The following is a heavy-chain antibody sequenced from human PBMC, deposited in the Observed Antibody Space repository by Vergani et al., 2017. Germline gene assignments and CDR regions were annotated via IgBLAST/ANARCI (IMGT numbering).Heavy chain of an antibody. D-gene: IGHD3-10*01. CDR2: ISSSSSYI. CDR1: GFTFSSYS. CDR3: ANVPRDLWCGDLYGMDD. Sequence: EVQLVESGGGLVKPGGSLRLSFAASGFTFSSYSMNWVRQAPGKGLEWVSSISSSSSYIDYEDSVKGRFTISRDNAKNSLYLQMNSLRAEDTAVYYCANVPRDLWCGDLYGMDDWGQGTMVTVSS. J-gene: IGHJ6*02. V-gene: IGHV3-21*01.